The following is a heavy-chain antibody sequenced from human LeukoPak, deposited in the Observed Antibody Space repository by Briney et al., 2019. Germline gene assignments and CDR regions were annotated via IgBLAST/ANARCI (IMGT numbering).Heavy chain of an antibody. Sequence: PSETLSLTCTVSGGSISSGGYYWSWIRQHPGKGLEWIGYIYYSGSTYYDPSLKSRVTISVDTSKNQFSLKLSSVTAADTAVYYCARDLRGRSVIEEGRWFDPWGQGTLVTVSS. CDR3: ARDLRGRSVIEEGRWFDP. CDR1: GGSISSGGYY. V-gene: IGHV4-31*03. D-gene: IGHD3-22*01. CDR2: IYYSGST. J-gene: IGHJ5*02.